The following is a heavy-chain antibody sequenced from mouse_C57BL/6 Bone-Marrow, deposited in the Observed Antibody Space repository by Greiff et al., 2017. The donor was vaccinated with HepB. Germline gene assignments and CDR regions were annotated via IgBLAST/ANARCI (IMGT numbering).Heavy chain of an antibody. CDR3: ARRETTVVDLYWYFDV. CDR2: IYWDDDK. D-gene: IGHD1-1*01. J-gene: IGHJ1*03. CDR1: GFSLSTSGMG. Sequence: QVTLKESGPGILQSSQTLSLTCSFSGFSLSTSGMGVSWIRQPSGKGLEWLAHIYWDDDKRYNPSLKSRLTISKDTSRNQVFLKITSVDTADTATYYCARRETTVVDLYWYFDVWGTGTTVTVSS. V-gene: IGHV8-12*01.